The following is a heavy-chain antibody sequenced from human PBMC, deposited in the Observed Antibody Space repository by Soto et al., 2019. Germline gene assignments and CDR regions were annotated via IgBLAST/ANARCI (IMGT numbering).Heavy chain of an antibody. CDR2: ISSSSSYI. J-gene: IGHJ6*02. CDR1: GFTFSSYS. CDR3: AREGDYYGSGSFSYYYYGMDV. V-gene: IGHV3-21*01. D-gene: IGHD3-10*01. Sequence: PGGSLRLSCAASGFTFSSYSMNWVRQAPGKGLEWVSSISSSSSYIYYADSVKGRFTISRDNAKNSLYLQMNSLRAEDTAAYYCAREGDYYGSGSFSYYYYGMDVWGQGTTVTVS.